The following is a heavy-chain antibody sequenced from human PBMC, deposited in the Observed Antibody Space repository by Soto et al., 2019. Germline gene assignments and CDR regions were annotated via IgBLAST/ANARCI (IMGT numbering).Heavy chain of an antibody. CDR2: INPSGGST. Sequence: ASVKPSCKASGYTFTSYYMHWVRQAPGQGLEWMGIINPSGGSTSYAQKFQGRVTMTRDTSTSTVYMELSSLRSEDTAVYYCARDFFYYGSGTTGVFVYLGQELWLSSPQ. V-gene: IGHV1-46*01. CDR3: ARDFFYYGSGTTGVFVY. D-gene: IGHD3-10*01. CDR1: GYTFTSYY. J-gene: IGHJ4*01.